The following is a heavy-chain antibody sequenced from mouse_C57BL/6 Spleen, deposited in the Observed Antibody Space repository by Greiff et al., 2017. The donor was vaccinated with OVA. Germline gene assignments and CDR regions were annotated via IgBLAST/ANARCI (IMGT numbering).Heavy chain of an antibody. CDR1: GYTFTSYW. V-gene: IGHV1-50*01. CDR2: IDPSDSYT. CDR3: ARPLDYAMDY. J-gene: IGHJ4*01. Sequence: VQLQQPGAELVKPGASVKLSCKASGYTFTSYWMQWVKQRPGQGLEWIGEIDPSDSYTNYNQKFKGKATLTVDTSSSTAYMQLSSLTSEDSAVYYCARPLDYAMDYWGQGTSGTVSS. D-gene: IGHD4-1*01.